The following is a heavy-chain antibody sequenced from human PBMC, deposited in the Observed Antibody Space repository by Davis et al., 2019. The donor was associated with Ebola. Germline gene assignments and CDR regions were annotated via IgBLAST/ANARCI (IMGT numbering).Heavy chain of an antibody. D-gene: IGHD2-21*01. Sequence: GESLKISCAASGFTFSSYSMNWVRQAPGKWLEWVSYISSSSSTIYYADSVKGRFTISRDNAKNSLYLQMNSLRAEDTAVYYCARGGLWDYWGQGTLATVSS. CDR3: ARGGLWDY. CDR2: ISSSSSTI. V-gene: IGHV3-48*04. J-gene: IGHJ4*02. CDR1: GFTFSSYS.